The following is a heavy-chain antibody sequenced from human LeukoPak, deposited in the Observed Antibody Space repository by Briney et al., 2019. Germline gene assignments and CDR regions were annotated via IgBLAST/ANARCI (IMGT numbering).Heavy chain of an antibody. Sequence: EASVTVSCKACGCTFTRYGIRGVRQAAGQGLAGMGWISAYKGNTNYAQKLQGRVTMTTHTSTSTAYMELRSLRSDDTAVYYCARGDGPTSNYYGSGSSTLYYYYGMDAWGQGTTVTVSS. CDR3: ARGDGPTSNYYGSGSSTLYYYYGMDA. CDR2: ISAYKGNT. V-gene: IGHV1-18*01. D-gene: IGHD3-10*01. J-gene: IGHJ6*02. CDR1: GCTFTRYG.